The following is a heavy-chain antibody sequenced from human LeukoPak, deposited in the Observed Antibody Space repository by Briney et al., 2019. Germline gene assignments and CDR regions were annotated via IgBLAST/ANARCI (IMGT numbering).Heavy chain of an antibody. CDR2: INHSGST. Sequence: SETLSLTCAVYGGSFSGYYWSWIRQPPGKGLEWIGEINHSGSTNYNPSLKSRVTISVDTSKNQISLKLSSVTAADTAVYYCARVYYSSSYDYWYFDLWGRGTLVTVSS. J-gene: IGHJ2*01. D-gene: IGHD6-13*01. CDR1: GGSFSGYY. CDR3: ARVYYSSSYDYWYFDL. V-gene: IGHV4-34*01.